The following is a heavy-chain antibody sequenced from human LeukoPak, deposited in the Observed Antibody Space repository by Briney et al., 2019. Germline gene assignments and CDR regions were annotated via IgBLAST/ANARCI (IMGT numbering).Heavy chain of an antibody. Sequence: PSETLSLTCTVSGGSISSYYWSWIRQPRGKGLEWIGYIYYSGTTNYNPSLKSRVIISVDTSKNQFSLKLNSVTAADMAVYYCARHAPYYGPDYWGQGTLVTVSS. CDR1: GGSISSYY. CDR3: ARHAPYYGPDY. V-gene: IGHV4-59*08. CDR2: IYYSGTT. D-gene: IGHD3-10*01. J-gene: IGHJ4*02.